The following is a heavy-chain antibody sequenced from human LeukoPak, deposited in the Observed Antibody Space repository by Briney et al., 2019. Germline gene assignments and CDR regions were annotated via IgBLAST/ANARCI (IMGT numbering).Heavy chain of an antibody. CDR2: INHSGFT. Sequence: PSETLSLTCAIYSGSLSGYYWNWIRQPPGKGLEWIGEINHSGFTNYNPSLNSRVTMSADTSKNQFSLNLTSVTAADTAVYYCAASGWTPGLDYWGQGTPVTVSS. V-gene: IGHV4-34*01. CDR3: AASGWTPGLDY. D-gene: IGHD6-19*01. J-gene: IGHJ4*02. CDR1: SGSLSGYY.